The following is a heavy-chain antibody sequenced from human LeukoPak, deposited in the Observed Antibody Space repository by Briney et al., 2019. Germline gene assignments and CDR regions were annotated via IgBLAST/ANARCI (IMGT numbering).Heavy chain of an antibody. CDR1: GGSINSSSYY. Sequence: PSETLSLTCTVSGGSINSSSYYWGWIRQPPGKGLEWIGNIYYSGSTYCNPSLKSRVTISVDTSKNQFSLKLSSVTAADAAVYYCASQGGAVAGRSIDNWGQGTLVTVSS. J-gene: IGHJ4*02. V-gene: IGHV4-39*01. D-gene: IGHD6-19*01. CDR3: ASQGGAVAGRSIDN. CDR2: IYYSGST.